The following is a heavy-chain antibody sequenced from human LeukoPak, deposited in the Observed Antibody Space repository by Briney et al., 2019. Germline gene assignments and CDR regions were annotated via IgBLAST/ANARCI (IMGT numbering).Heavy chain of an antibody. CDR1: GGSINTYY. J-gene: IGHJ4*02. CDR3: ARVSLDFYDRSGYYYFDY. D-gene: IGHD3-22*01. V-gene: IGHV4-59*01. CDR2: IYYSGST. Sequence: PSETLSLTCTVTGGSINTYYWSWIRQPPGKGLEWSGYIYYSGSTSYSPSLKSRVTMSVDTSKNQFSLNLRSVTAADTAVYYCARVSLDFYDRSGYYYFDYWGQGTLATVSS.